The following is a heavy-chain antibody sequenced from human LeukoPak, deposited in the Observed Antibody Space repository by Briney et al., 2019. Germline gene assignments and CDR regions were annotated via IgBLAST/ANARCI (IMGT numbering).Heavy chain of an antibody. D-gene: IGHD6-6*01. CDR3: ARRRDFDY. Sequence: PGGSLRLSCAASGFTLSTYSMNWVRQAPGKGLEWVSYISSSGNTIYYADSVKGRFTISRDNAKNSLFLQMNSLRAEDTAVCYCARRRDFDYWGQGTLVAVSS. CDR1: GFTLSTYS. J-gene: IGHJ4*02. CDR2: ISSSGNTI. V-gene: IGHV3-48*04.